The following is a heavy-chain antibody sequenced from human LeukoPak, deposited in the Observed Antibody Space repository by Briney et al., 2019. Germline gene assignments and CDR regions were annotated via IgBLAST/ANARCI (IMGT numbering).Heavy chain of an antibody. D-gene: IGHD1-26*01. CDR3: ARDRSVGATINYYYYMDV. CDR2: ISYDGSNK. J-gene: IGHJ6*03. CDR1: GFTFSNYA. V-gene: IGHV3-30*04. Sequence: QPGGSLRLSCAASGFTFSNYAMHWVRQAPGKGLEWVAVISYDGSNKYYADSVKGRFTISRDNSKNTLYLQMNSLRAEDTAVYYCARDRSVGATINYYYYMDVWGKGTTVTVSS.